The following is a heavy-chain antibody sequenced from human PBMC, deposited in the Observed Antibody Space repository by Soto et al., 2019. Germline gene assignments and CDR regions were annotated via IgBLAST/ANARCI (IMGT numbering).Heavy chain of an antibody. CDR3: TRCGIRYHSISYYLGIDGMAV. V-gene: IGHV1-69*12. CDR2: TIPMFGTT. J-gene: IGHJ6*02. Sequence: QVQLVQSGAEVKKPESSVRVSCKASGGTFNSYAITWVRQAPGQGLEWMGGTIPMFGTTNYAEKFQGRVTITADASTNTASMELSSLRAEDTAVYYCTRCGIRYHSISYYLGIDGMAVWGQGTTVIVSS. D-gene: IGHD3-22*01. CDR1: GGTFNSYA.